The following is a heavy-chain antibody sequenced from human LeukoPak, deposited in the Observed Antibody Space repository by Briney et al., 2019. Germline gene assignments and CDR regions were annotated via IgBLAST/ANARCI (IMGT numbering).Heavy chain of an antibody. CDR3: AELGITMIGGV. V-gene: IGHV3-48*03. Sequence: GGSLRLSCAASGFTFSSYEMNWVRQAPGKVLEWVSYISSSGSTIYYADSVKGRFTISRDNAKNSLYLQMNSLRAKDTAVYYCAELGITMIGGVWGKGTTVTIPS. J-gene: IGHJ6*04. D-gene: IGHD3-10*02. CDR2: ISSSGSTI. CDR1: GFTFSSYE.